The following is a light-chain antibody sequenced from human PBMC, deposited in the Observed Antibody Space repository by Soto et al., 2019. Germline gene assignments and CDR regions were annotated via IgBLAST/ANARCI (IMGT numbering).Light chain of an antibody. J-gene: IGKJ4*01. V-gene: IGKV1-33*01. CDR3: QHYDHLPLS. Sequence: DIQMTQSPSSLSASVGDRVTITCQASQGINNYVNWYQQKAGKAPELLIQDSSNLKTGVPSRFSGRGYETEFNLTISSPQPDDVATYYCQHYDHLPLSVGGGTKVEIK. CDR2: DSS. CDR1: QGINNY.